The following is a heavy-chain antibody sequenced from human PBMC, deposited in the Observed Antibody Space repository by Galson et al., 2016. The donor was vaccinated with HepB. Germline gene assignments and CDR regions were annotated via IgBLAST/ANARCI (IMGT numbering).Heavy chain of an antibody. CDR3: AKNSYSSAWYPDY. D-gene: IGHD6-19*01. V-gene: IGHV3-33*06. CDR1: GFNFRACG. Sequence: SLRLSCAASGFNFRACGMHWLRQAPGKGLEWVAVIWYDGSHEYYADSVKGRFTISRDNSKNTVYLQMNSLSAEDTAVYYCAKNSYSSAWYPDYWGQGTLVTVSS. CDR2: IWYDGSHE. J-gene: IGHJ4*02.